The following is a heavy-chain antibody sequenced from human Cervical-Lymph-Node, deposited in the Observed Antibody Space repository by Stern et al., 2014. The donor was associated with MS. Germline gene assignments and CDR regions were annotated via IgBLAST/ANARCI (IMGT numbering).Heavy chain of an antibody. V-gene: IGHV3-23*04. J-gene: IGHJ4*02. CDR2: ISGSDGGT. D-gene: IGHD6-19*01. CDR1: GFTFSSYA. Sequence: EVQLVESGGTLVQPGGSLRLSCAASGFTFSSYAMSWVRQAPGKGLEWVSVISGSDGGTFYADSVKGRFTISRDNSKNTLFLQMNSLRAEDTAVYYCAKVYGSGPFDYWGQGTLVTVSS. CDR3: AKVYGSGPFDY.